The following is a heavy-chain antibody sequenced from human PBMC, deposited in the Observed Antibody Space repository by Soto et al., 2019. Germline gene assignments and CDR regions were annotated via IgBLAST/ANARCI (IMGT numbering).Heavy chain of an antibody. D-gene: IGHD1-26*01. J-gene: IGHJ5*02. CDR1: GGSISTYY. V-gene: IGHV4-59*05. CDR3: ATQEVGGTYVYTFDP. CDR2: IYYSGST. Sequence: SETLSLTCTVSGGSISTYYWGWIRQPPGKGLEWIGSIYYSGSTYYNPSLKSRVTISVDTSKNQFSLKLSSVTAADTAVYYCATQEVGGTYVYTFDPWGQGTLVTVSS.